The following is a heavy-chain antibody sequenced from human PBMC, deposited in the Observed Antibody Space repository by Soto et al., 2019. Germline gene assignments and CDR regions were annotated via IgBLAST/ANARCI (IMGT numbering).Heavy chain of an antibody. CDR2: IYWDDDK. J-gene: IGHJ6*02. V-gene: IGHV2-5*02. D-gene: IGHD1-1*01. Sequence: QITLKESCPTLVKPTQTLTLTCAFSGFSLSTSGVGGGWILQPPGKVLEWVALIYWDDDKRYSPSLRSRLTITKDTSRNQVVLTMTNMDPVDTATYYCIHHNEYYGMDVWGQGTTVTVSS. CDR3: IHHNEYYGMDV. CDR1: GFSLSTSGVG.